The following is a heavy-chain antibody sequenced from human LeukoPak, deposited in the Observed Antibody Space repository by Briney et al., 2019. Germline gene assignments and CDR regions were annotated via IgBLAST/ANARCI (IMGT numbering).Heavy chain of an antibody. CDR3: GRLLGAARTDYFDS. CDR2: VYSPVRS. V-gene: IGHV4-39*01. J-gene: IGHJ4*02. D-gene: IGHD1-1*01. Sequence: PGGSLRLSCTASGFTFGSYGMSWVRQAPGKGLVWVGSVYSPVRSHYNPSLQSRVSMSLDTSKSQFSLRLSYVTAADTALYFCGRLLGAARTDYFDSWGQGIMVTVSS. CDR1: GFTFGSYG.